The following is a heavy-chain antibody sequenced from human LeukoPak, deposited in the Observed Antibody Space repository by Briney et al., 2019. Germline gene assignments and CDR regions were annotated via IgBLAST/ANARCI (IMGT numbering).Heavy chain of an antibody. Sequence: PGESLRLSCAASGFTFSNYWMHWVRQAPGKGLVWVSHINSDGSSTTYADFVKGRFTISRDNAKNTLYPQMNTLRAEDTAVYYCTRGYFDRLLNFWGQGTLVTVSS. D-gene: IGHD3-9*01. CDR1: GFTFSNYW. V-gene: IGHV3-74*01. CDR2: INSDGSST. CDR3: TRGYFDRLLNF. J-gene: IGHJ4*02.